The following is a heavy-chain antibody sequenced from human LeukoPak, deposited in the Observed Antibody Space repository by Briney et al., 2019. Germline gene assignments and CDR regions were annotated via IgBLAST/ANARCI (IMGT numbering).Heavy chain of an antibody. CDR1: GFTFSSYS. D-gene: IGHD6-19*01. CDR3: ARDPSGMAVAGPDGNYYFDY. V-gene: IGHV3-21*05. CDR2: ISSSSSYI. Sequence: GGSLRLSCAASGFTFSSYSMNWVSQAPGKGLEWVSYISSSSSYIYYADSVKGRFTISRDNAKNSLYLQMNSLRAEDTAVYYCARDPSGMAVAGPDGNYYFDYWGQGTLVTVSS. J-gene: IGHJ4*02.